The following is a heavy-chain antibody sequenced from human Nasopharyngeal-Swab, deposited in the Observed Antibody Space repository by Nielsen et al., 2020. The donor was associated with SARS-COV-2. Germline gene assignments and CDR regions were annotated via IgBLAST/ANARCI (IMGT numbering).Heavy chain of an antibody. CDR3: AREQLPSYGMDV. D-gene: IGHD1-1*01. CDR2: IYYSGST. V-gene: IGHV4-59*13. J-gene: IGHJ6*02. CDR1: GGSISSYY. Sequence: SETLSLTCTVSGGSISSYYWSWIRQPPGKGLEWIGYIYYSGSTNYNPSLKSRVTISVDTSKNQFSLKLSSVTAADTAVYYCAREQLPSYGMDVWGQGTTVTVSS.